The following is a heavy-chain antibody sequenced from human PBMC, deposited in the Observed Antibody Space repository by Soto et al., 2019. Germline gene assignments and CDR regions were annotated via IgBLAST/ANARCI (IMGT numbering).Heavy chain of an antibody. CDR2: IYHSGST. CDR3: ARAHGSGWGAFDI. J-gene: IGHJ3*02. Sequence: QLQLQESGSGLVKPSQTLSLTCAVSGGSISSGGYSWSWIRQPPGKGLEWIGYIYHSGSTYYNPSLKSRVTIAVDRSKNQFSLKLSSVTAADTAVYYCARAHGSGWGAFDIWGQGTMVTVSS. D-gene: IGHD3-10*01. CDR1: GGSISSGGYS. V-gene: IGHV4-30-2*01.